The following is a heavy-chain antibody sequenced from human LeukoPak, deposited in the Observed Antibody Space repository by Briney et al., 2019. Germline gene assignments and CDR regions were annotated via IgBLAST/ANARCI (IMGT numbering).Heavy chain of an antibody. CDR3: ATDVMVISLLGFDY. Sequence: ASVKVSCKASGYTFSGFYIHWVRQAPGQGLEWMGWINPNSGVTNYAQKLQGRVTITRDTSIDTAYMQLSRLRSEDTAMYYCATDVMVISLLGFDYWGQGTLVTVSS. CDR1: GYTFSGFY. J-gene: IGHJ4*02. V-gene: IGHV1-2*02. CDR2: INPNSGVT. D-gene: IGHD3-3*02.